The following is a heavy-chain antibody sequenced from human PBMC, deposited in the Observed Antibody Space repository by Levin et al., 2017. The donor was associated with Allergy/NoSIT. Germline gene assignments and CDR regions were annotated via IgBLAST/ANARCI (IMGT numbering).Heavy chain of an antibody. J-gene: IGHJ5*02. CDR1: GGSISSSNYY. V-gene: IGHV4-39*02. D-gene: IGHD3-22*01. Sequence: SETLSLTCTVSGGSISSSNYYWGWIRQPPGKGLEWIGSIFYSGSTYYHPSLKSRVTISVDTSKNHFSLRLSSLTAADAAVYYCARQPPYHYDASWFDPWGQGTLVTVSS. CDR2: IFYSGST. CDR3: ARQPPYHYDASWFDP.